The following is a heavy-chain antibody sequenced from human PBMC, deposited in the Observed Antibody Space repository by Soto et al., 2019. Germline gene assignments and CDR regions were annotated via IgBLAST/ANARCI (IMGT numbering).Heavy chain of an antibody. CDR1: GFTFSSYS. Sequence: GGSLRLSCAASGFTFSSYSMNWVRQAPGKGLEWGSYISSSSSTIYYADSVKGRFTISRDNAKNSLYLQMNSLKTEDTAVYYCTSQYCGGDCSRVDPWGQGTLVTVSS. V-gene: IGHV3-48*01. D-gene: IGHD2-21*02. CDR3: TSQYCGGDCSRVDP. CDR2: ISSSSSTI. J-gene: IGHJ5*02.